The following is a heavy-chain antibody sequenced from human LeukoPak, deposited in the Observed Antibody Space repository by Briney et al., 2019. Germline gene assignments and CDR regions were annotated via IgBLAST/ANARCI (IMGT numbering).Heavy chain of an antibody. J-gene: IGHJ4*02. V-gene: IGHV3-11*06. Sequence: SGGSLRLSCAASGFTFSDYYMSWIRQAPGKGLEWVSYISSSSSYTNYADSVKGRFTISRDNAKNSLYLQMNSLRAEDTAVYYCARRRIIQLPEFDYWGQGTLVTVSS. CDR1: GFTFSDYY. CDR2: ISSSSSYT. CDR3: ARRRIIQLPEFDY. D-gene: IGHD1-26*01.